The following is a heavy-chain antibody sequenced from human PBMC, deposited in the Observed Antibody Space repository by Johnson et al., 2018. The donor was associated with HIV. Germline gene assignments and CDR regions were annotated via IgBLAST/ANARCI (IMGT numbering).Heavy chain of an antibody. Sequence: QVQLVESGGGVVQPGRSLRLSCEASGFTFSSYPMHWVRQAPGKGLEWVAVISYDGSNKYYADSVKGRFTISRDNSKNTLFLQMDSLRTKDTAVYYCAKYTGGNSGSDAFDIWGQGTLVTVSS. J-gene: IGHJ3*02. CDR3: AKYTGGNSGSDAFDI. CDR2: ISYDGSNK. CDR1: GFTFSSYP. D-gene: IGHD4-23*01. V-gene: IGHV3-30-3*01.